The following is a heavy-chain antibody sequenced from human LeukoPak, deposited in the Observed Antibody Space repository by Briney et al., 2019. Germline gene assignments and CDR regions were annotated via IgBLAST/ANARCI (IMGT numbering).Heavy chain of an antibody. Sequence: PGGSLRLSCAASGFTFSSYAMSWVRQAPGKGLEWVSAISGSGGSTYYADSVKGRFTISSDNSKNTLYLQMNSLRAEDTAVYYCAKVSISSGWYSAFDYWGQGTLVTVSS. CDR3: AKVSISSGWYSAFDY. CDR2: ISGSGGST. D-gene: IGHD6-19*01. J-gene: IGHJ4*02. V-gene: IGHV3-23*01. CDR1: GFTFSSYA.